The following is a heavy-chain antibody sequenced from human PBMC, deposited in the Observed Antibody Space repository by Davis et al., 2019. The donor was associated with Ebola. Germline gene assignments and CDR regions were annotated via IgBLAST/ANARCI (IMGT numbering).Heavy chain of an antibody. CDR1: GYTFTSYG. D-gene: IGHD1-1*01. Sequence: ASVKVSCQASGYTFTSYGITWVRQAPGQGLEWMGWINPHNGNTNYAQNVQGRVTMTTDTSTSTAYMEVGSLRSDDTAVYYCARAQFPTTSDHWGQGTLVTVSS. CDR2: INPHNGNT. V-gene: IGHV1-18*04. J-gene: IGHJ4*02. CDR3: ARAQFPTTSDH.